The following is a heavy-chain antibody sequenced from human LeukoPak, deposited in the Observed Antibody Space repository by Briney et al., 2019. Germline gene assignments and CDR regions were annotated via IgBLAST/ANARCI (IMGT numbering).Heavy chain of an antibody. Sequence: ASVKVSCKASGYTFTSYYMHWVRQAPGQGLEWMGIINPSGGSTSYAQKFQGRVTMTRDMSTSTVYMELSSLRSEDTAVYYCARGWSYYYDSSVYSLFDYWGRGPLVTVSS. J-gene: IGHJ4*02. V-gene: IGHV1-46*01. D-gene: IGHD3-22*01. CDR1: GYTFTSYY. CDR2: INPSGGST. CDR3: ARGWSYYYDSSVYSLFDY.